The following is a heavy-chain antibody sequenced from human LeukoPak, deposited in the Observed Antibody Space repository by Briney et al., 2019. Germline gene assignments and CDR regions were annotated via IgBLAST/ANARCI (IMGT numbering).Heavy chain of an antibody. Sequence: GASVKVSCKASGYTFTSFYMHWVRQAPGQGLEWMGRIIPILGIANYAQKFQGRVTITADKSTSTAYMELSSLRSEDTAVYYCARDPAVTTNFGYYFDYWGQGTLVTVSS. CDR2: IIPILGIA. J-gene: IGHJ4*02. D-gene: IGHD4-17*01. CDR1: GYTFTSFY. CDR3: ARDPAVTTNFGYYFDY. V-gene: IGHV1-69*04.